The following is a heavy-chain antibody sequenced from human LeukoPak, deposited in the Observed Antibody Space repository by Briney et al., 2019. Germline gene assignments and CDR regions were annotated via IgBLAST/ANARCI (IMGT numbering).Heavy chain of an antibody. CDR1: GFTFDDYA. CDR2: ISWNSGTI. D-gene: IGHD3-10*01. Sequence: GGSLRLSCAASGFTFDDYAMHWARQAPGKGLEWVSGISWNSGTIGYADSVKGRFTISRDNAKNSLYLQMNSLRVEDTALYYCAKDENVWFGELDYWGQGILVTVSS. J-gene: IGHJ4*02. CDR3: AKDENVWFGELDY. V-gene: IGHV3-9*01.